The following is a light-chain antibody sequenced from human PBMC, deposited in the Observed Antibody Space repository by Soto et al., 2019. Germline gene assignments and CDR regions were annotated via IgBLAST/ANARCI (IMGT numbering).Light chain of an antibody. J-gene: IGKJ1*01. CDR1: QSVRIN. V-gene: IGKV3-15*01. CDR3: QQYNDWPRT. CDR2: GAS. Sequence: EILMTQSPATLSVSPGETATLSCRASQSVRINVAWFQQKPGQAPRLFVYGASTRAAGVAARFSGSGFGTEFTLTISGLQSEDFAVYYCQQYNDWPRTFGQGSKVDIK.